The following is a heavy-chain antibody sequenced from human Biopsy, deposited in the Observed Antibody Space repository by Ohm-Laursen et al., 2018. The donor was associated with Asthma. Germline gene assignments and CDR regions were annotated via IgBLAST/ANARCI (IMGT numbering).Heavy chain of an antibody. Sequence: SLRLSCAASGFSFSDYYMTWMRQAPGKGLEWVSSISSSGSTTYPAESVKGRFTISRDNAQKSLFLQMGSLRAEDTAVYYCARGDSSNWPHYYFDYWGQGTLVTVSS. CDR1: GFSFSDYY. V-gene: IGHV3-11*01. J-gene: IGHJ4*02. CDR2: ISSSGSTT. CDR3: ARGDSSNWPHYYFDY. D-gene: IGHD3-22*01.